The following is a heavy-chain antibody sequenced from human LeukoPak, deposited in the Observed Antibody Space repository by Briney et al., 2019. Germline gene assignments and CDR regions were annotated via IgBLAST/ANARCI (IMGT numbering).Heavy chain of an antibody. J-gene: IGHJ3*02. CDR3: ARDGIVGAQGAFDI. D-gene: IGHD1-26*01. CDR1: GGSISSYY. Sequence: PSETLSLTCTVSGGSISSYYWSWIRQPPGKGLEWIGYIYYSGSTNYNPSLKSRVTISVDTSKNQFFLKLSSVTAADTAVYYCARDGIVGAQGAFDIWGQGTMVTVSS. V-gene: IGHV4-59*01. CDR2: IYYSGST.